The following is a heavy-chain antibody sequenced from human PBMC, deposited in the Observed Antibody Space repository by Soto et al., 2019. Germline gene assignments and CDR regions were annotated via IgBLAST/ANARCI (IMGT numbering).Heavy chain of an antibody. V-gene: IGHV3-15*07. J-gene: IGHJ4*02. CDR1: GFTFSNAW. CDR3: TTGAKITIFGVVMSGFDY. CDR2: IKSKTDGGTI. D-gene: IGHD3-3*01. Sequence: GGSLRLSCAASGFTFSNAWMNWVRQAPGKGLEWVGCIKSKTDGGTIDYAAPVKGRFTISRDDSKNTLYLQMNSLKTEDTALYYCTTGAKITIFGVVMSGFDYWGQGTLVTVSS.